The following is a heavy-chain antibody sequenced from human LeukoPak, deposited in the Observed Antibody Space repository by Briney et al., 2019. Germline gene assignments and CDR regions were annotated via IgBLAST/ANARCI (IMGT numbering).Heavy chain of an antibody. J-gene: IGHJ3*02. Sequence: SETLSLTCTVSGGSISSGGYYWSWIRQHPGKGLEWIGYTYYSGSTYYNPSLKSRVTISVDTSKNQFSLKLSSVTAADTAVYYCARVVYGSGSYLDDAFDIWGQGTMVTVSS. CDR3: ARVVYGSGSYLDDAFDI. CDR1: GGSISSGGYY. D-gene: IGHD3-10*01. CDR2: TYYSGST. V-gene: IGHV4-31*03.